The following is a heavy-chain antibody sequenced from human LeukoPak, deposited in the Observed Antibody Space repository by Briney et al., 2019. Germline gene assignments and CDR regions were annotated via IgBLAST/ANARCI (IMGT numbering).Heavy chain of an antibody. Sequence: GGSLRLSCAASGFSFSEHEMDWVRQAPGKGLEWLGRIRNKAYSYTTENAASVKGRFTISRDGSKDSLYLQMNSLKTEDTGVYYCASASAGLVEYWGQGARVTVSS. CDR1: GFSFSEHE. J-gene: IGHJ4*02. CDR2: IRNKAYSYTT. CDR3: ASASAGLVEY. V-gene: IGHV3-72*01.